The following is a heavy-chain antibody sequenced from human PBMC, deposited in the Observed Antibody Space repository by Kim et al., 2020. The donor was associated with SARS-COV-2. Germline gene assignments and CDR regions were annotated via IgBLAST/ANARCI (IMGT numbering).Heavy chain of an antibody. CDR3: AKTSDVPATANSRSDYFDY. V-gene: IGHV3-23*01. J-gene: IGHJ4*02. CDR1: GFTFSSYA. D-gene: IGHD2-2*01. Sequence: GGSLRLSCAASGFTFSSYAMSWVRQAPGKGLEWVSAISGSGGSTYYADSVKGRFTISRDNSKNTLYLQMNSLRAEDTAVYYCAKTSDVPATANSRSDYFDYWGQGTLVTVSS. CDR2: ISGSGGST.